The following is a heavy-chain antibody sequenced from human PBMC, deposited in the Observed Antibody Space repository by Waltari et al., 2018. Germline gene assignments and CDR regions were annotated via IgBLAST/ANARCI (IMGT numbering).Heavy chain of an antibody. CDR1: GGSISSSSYY. CDR2: IYYSGST. D-gene: IGHD1-26*01. Sequence: QLQLQESGPGLVKPSETLSLTCTVSGGSISSSSYYWGWIRQPPGKGLEWIGSIYYSGSTYYNPSLKSRVTISVDTSKNQFSLKLSSVTAADTAVYYCARARGSYASDAFDIWGQGTMVTVSS. CDR3: ARARGSYASDAFDI. V-gene: IGHV4-39*07. J-gene: IGHJ3*02.